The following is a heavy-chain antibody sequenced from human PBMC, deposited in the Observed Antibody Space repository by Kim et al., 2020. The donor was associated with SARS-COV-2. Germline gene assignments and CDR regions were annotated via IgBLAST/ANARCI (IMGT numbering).Heavy chain of an antibody. CDR3: ARDRWETYCGGDCHAFDI. D-gene: IGHD2-21*01. Sequence: GGSLRLSCAASGFTFSSYWMSWVRQAPGKGLEWVANIKQDGSEKYYVDSVKGRFTISRDDAKNSLYLQMNSLRAEDTAVYYCARDRWETYCGGDCHAFDIWGQGTMVTVSS. CDR1: GFTFSSYW. CDR2: IKQDGSEK. J-gene: IGHJ3*02. V-gene: IGHV3-7*03.